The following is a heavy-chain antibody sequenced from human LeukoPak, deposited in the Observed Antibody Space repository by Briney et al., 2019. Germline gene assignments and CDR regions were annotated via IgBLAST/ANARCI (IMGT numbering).Heavy chain of an antibody. D-gene: IGHD2-15*01. CDR1: GGSISSSSSY. Sequence: SETLSLTCTVSGGSISSSSSYWGWVRQSPGKGLEWIGNFYYSGSTYYNPSLKSRGTISVDTSKNQFFLRLSSVTAADTAVYYCASGRSTYCSGRGCYEYWGQGTLVTVS. CDR2: FYYSGST. J-gene: IGHJ4*02. CDR3: ASGRSTYCSGRGCYEY. V-gene: IGHV4-39*01.